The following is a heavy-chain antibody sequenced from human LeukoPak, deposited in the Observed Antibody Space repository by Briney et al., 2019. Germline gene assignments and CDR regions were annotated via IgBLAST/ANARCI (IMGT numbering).Heavy chain of an antibody. CDR3: ARYLGRQQLVDP. Sequence: GGSLRLSCAASGFTVSSNYMSWVRQAPGKGLQWVSVIYSGGSTYYADSVKGRFTISRDNSKNTLYLQMNSLRAEDTAVYYCARYLGRQQLVDPWGQGTLVTVSS. V-gene: IGHV3-66*01. CDR2: IYSGGST. J-gene: IGHJ5*02. D-gene: IGHD6-13*01. CDR1: GFTVSSNY.